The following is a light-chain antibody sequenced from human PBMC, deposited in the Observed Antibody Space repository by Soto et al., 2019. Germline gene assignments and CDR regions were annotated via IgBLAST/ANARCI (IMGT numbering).Light chain of an antibody. CDR3: QHYNSYSEA. CDR1: QTISSW. V-gene: IGKV1-5*03. J-gene: IGKJ1*01. Sequence: DMQMNQSPSTLSGSVGDRVTITCRASQTISSWLAWYQQKPGKAPKLLIYKASTLKSGVPSRFSGSGSGTEFTLTISSLQPDDFATYYCQHYNSYSEAFGQGTKV. CDR2: KAS.